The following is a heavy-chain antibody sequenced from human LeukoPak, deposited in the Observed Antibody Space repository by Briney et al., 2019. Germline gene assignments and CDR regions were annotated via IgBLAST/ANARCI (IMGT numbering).Heavy chain of an antibody. CDR3: AKDGPSVPAATNPLFDY. CDR1: GFTFSSYA. CDR2: ISGSGGST. D-gene: IGHD2-2*01. J-gene: IGHJ4*02. V-gene: IGHV3-23*01. Sequence: GGSLRLSCAASGFTFSSYAMSWVRQAPGKGLEWVSAISGSGGSTYYADSVKGRFTISRDNSKNTLYLQMNSLRAEDTAVYYCAKDGPSVPAATNPLFDYWGQGTLVTVSS.